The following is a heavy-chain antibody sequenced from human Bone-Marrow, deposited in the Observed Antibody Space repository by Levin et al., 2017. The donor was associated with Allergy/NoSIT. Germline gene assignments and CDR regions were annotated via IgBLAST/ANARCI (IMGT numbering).Heavy chain of an antibody. CDR2: ISYDGSNK. CDR1: GFTFSSYG. D-gene: IGHD2-2*01. Sequence: GESLKISCAASGFTFSSYGMHWVRQAPGKGLEWVAVISYDGSNKYYADSVKGRFTISRDNSKNTLYLQMNSLRAEDTAVYYCAKDPSSATGGGDIVLVPAALPHAHYYYYGMDVWGQGTTVTVSS. CDR3: AKDPSSATGGGDIVLVPAALPHAHYYYYGMDV. V-gene: IGHV3-30*18. J-gene: IGHJ6*02.